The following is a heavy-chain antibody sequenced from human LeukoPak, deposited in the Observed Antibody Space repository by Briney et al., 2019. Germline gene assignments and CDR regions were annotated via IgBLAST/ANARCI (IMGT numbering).Heavy chain of an antibody. D-gene: IGHD2-15*01. CDR3: AKAAIVVVVAATLPDY. Sequence: PGRSLRLSCAASGFTFSSYGMHWVRQAPGKGLEWVAVISYDGSNKYYADSVKGRFTISRDNSKNTLYLQMNSLRAEDTAVYYCAKAAIVVVVAATLPDYWGQGTLVTASS. V-gene: IGHV3-30*18. CDR2: ISYDGSNK. CDR1: GFTFSSYG. J-gene: IGHJ4*02.